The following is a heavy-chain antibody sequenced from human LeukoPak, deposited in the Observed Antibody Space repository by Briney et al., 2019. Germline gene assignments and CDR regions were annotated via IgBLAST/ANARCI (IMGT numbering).Heavy chain of an antibody. J-gene: IGHJ3*02. CDR3: ARPKLAYCGGDCYSAAFDI. CDR1: GYTFTGYY. Sequence: GASVKVSCKASGYTFTGYYMHWVRQATGQGLEWMGWMNPNSGNTGYAQKFQGRVTITRNTSISTAYMELSSLRSEDTAVYYCARPKLAYCGGDCYSAAFDIWGQGTMVTVSS. CDR2: MNPNSGNT. V-gene: IGHV1-8*03. D-gene: IGHD2-21*02.